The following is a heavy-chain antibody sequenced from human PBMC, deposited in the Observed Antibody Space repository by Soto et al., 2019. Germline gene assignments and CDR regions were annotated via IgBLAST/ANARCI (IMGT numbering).Heavy chain of an antibody. J-gene: IGHJ6*02. CDR3: AREYYDSSAQGTYYYGMDV. D-gene: IGHD3-22*01. Sequence: QVQLVQSGAEVKKPGASVKVSCKASGYTFTSYDINWVRQATGQGLEWMGWMNPNSGNTGYAQKFQGRVTMTRNNSISTAYMELSSLRSEDTAVYYCAREYYDSSAQGTYYYGMDVWGQGTTVTVSS. CDR2: MNPNSGNT. V-gene: IGHV1-8*01. CDR1: GYTFTSYD.